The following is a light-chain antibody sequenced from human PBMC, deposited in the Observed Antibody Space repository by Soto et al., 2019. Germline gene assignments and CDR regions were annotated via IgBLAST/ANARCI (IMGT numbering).Light chain of an antibody. CDR1: QSVSSSS. Sequence: EIGMTQSPATLSLSPGERATLSCRASQSVSSSSLAWYQQKRGQAPRLLIHDASSRATGIPDRFSGSGSGTDFTLTISRLEPEDFAVYYCQQYGGSPRTFGQGTKVEVK. CDR2: DAS. V-gene: IGKV3-20*01. CDR3: QQYGGSPRT. J-gene: IGKJ1*01.